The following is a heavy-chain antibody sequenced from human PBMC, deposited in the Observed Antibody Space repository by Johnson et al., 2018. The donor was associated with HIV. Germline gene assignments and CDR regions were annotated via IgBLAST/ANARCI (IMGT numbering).Heavy chain of an antibody. J-gene: IGHJ3*02. Sequence: QVQLVESGGGVVQPGRSLRLSCAASGFTFSSYAMHWVRQAPGKWLEWVAVISYDGSNKYYADSVKGRFTISRDNSKNTLYLQMNSLRAEDTAVYYCAKGESSSSEPDAFDIWGQGTMVTVSS. CDR1: GFTFSSYA. CDR3: AKGESSSSEPDAFDI. V-gene: IGHV3-30-3*01. D-gene: IGHD6-6*01. CDR2: ISYDGSNK.